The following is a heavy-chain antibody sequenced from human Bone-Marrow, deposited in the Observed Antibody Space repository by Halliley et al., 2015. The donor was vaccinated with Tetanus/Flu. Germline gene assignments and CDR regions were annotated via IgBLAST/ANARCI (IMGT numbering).Heavy chain of an antibody. CDR2: ISNDGSEK. Sequence: SLRLSCAASGFSFDSYAMHWVRQAPGKGLEWVAVISNDGSEKHYADFVKGRFSVSRENSKNMMYLQMNSLKVEDTAVYYCARGAGGRSWGKFDYWGQGTLVTVSS. CDR3: ARGAGGRSWGKFDY. D-gene: IGHD6-13*01. J-gene: IGHJ4*02. V-gene: IGHV3-30*04. CDR1: GFSFDSYA.